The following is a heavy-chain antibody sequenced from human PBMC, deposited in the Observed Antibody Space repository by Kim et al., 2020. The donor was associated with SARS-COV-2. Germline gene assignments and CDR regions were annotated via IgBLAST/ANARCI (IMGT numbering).Heavy chain of an antibody. CDR2: IYSGGSST. CDR1: GFTFSSYA. D-gene: IGHD1-26*01. V-gene: IGHV3-23*03. Sequence: GGSLRLSCAASGFTFSSYAMSWVRQAPGKGLEWVSVIYSGGSSTYYADSVKGRFTISRDNSKNTLYLQMNSLRAEDTAVYYCAKVVVGAPRDYYFDYWGQGTLVTVSS. J-gene: IGHJ4*02. CDR3: AKVVVGAPRDYYFDY.